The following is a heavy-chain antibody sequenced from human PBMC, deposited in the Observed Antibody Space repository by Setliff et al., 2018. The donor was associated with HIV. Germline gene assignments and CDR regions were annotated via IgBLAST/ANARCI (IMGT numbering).Heavy chain of an antibody. Sequence: SETLSLTCTVSGGSISSGYYWGWIRQPPGKGLEWIGTVYHSGSTYYNPSLKSRVTISVDTSENQFSLKLSSVTAADTAVYYCARHPPPEVRGDVTDYWGQGTLVTVSS. D-gene: IGHD3-10*01. CDR1: GGSISSGYY. CDR3: ARHPPPEVRGDVTDY. J-gene: IGHJ4*02. V-gene: IGHV4-38-2*02. CDR2: VYHSGST.